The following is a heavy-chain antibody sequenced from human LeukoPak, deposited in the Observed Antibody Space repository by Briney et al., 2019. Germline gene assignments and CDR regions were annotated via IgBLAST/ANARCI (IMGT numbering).Heavy chain of an antibody. CDR2: INGGTT. D-gene: IGHD5-18*01. J-gene: IGHJ2*01. Sequence: PGGSLRLSCAASGMPFSSDAMSWVRQAPGKGLEWVSAINGGTTLYADSVKGRFTISRDNSKNTLFLQMNSLRAEDTAVYFCAKGGLQTRNWYFALWGRGTLVTVSS. CDR3: AKGGLQTRNWYFAL. V-gene: IGHV3-23*01. CDR1: GMPFSSDA.